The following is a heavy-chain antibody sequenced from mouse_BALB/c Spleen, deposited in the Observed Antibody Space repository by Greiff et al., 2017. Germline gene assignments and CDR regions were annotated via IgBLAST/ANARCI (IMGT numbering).Heavy chain of an antibody. D-gene: IGHD1-1*02. CDR2: IYPGNGDT. CDR3: ASSKGDYGVFYYAMDY. CDR1: GYTFTSYN. J-gene: IGHJ4*01. V-gene: IGHV1-12*01. Sequence: QVQLQQPGAELVKPGASVKMSCKASGYTFTSYNMHWVKQTPGQGLEWIGAIYPGNGDTSYNQKFKGKATLTADKSSSTAYMQLSSLTSEDSAVYYCASSKGDYGVFYYAMDYWGQGTSVTVSS.